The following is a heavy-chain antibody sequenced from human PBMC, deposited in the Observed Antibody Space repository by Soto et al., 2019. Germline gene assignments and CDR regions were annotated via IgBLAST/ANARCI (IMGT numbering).Heavy chain of an antibody. CDR2: ISYDGSNK. J-gene: IGHJ5*02. CDR1: GFTFSSYA. CDR3: ARDGRITMIVVVIPHWFDL. D-gene: IGHD3-22*01. V-gene: IGHV3-30-3*01. Sequence: GGSLRLSCAASGFTFSSYAMHWVRQAPGKGLEWVALISYDGSNKYYADSVKGRFTISRDNSKNTLYLQMNSLRAEDTAVYYCARDGRITMIVVVIPHWFDLWGQGILVTVSS.